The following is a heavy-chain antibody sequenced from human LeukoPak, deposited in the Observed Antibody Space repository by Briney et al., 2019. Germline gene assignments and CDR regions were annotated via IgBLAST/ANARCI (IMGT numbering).Heavy chain of an antibody. CDR1: GYTFTSYD. J-gene: IGHJ3*02. V-gene: IGHV1-8*03. Sequence: ASVKVSCKASGYTFTSYDINWVRQATGQGLEWMGWMNPNSGNTGYAQKFQGRVTITRNTSISTAYMELSSLRSDDTAVYYCARAETATIDDAFDIWGQGTMVTVSS. CDR2: MNPNSGNT. D-gene: IGHD5-24*01. CDR3: ARAETATIDDAFDI.